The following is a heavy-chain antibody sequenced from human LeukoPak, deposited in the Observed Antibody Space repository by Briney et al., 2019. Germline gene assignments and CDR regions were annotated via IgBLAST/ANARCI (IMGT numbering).Heavy chain of an antibody. D-gene: IGHD3-22*01. J-gene: IGHJ3*02. CDR3: ARGIVEAFDI. CDR1: GGSISSGDYY. Sequence: SETLSLTCTVSGGSISSGDYYWSWIRQPAGKGLEWIGYIYYSGSTYYNPSLKSRVTISVDTSKNQFSLKLSSVTAADTAVYYCARGIVEAFDIWGQGTMVTVSS. CDR2: IYYSGST. V-gene: IGHV4-30-4*01.